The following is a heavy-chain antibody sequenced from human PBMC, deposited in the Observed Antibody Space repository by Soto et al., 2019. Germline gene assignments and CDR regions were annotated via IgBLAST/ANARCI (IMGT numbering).Heavy chain of an antibody. D-gene: IGHD1-20*01. Sequence: SETLSLTCTVSGGSISSYYWSWIRQPPGKGLEWIGYIYYSGSTNYNPSLKSRVTISVDTSKNQFSLKLSSVTAADTAVYYCARFNSKMWFQDYWGQGTLVTVSS. J-gene: IGHJ4*02. CDR3: ARFNSKMWFQDY. V-gene: IGHV4-59*01. CDR2: IYYSGST. CDR1: GGSISSYY.